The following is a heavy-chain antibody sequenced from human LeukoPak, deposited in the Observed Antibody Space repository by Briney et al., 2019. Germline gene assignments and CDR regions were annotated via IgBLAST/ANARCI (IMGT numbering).Heavy chain of an antibody. CDR3: SRGRSDAFDI. Sequence: GGSLRLSCAASGFTFSSYSMNWVRQAPGKGLEWVSSISFSSSYIYYADSVKGRFTISRDNAKNSLYLQMNSLRAEDTAVYYCSRGRSDAFDIWGQGTMVTVSS. J-gene: IGHJ3*02. CDR1: GFTFSSYS. V-gene: IGHV3-21*01. CDR2: ISFSSSYI.